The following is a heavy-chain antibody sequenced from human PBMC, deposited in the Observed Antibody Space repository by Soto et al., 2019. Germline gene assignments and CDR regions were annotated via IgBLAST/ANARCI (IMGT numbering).Heavy chain of an antibody. D-gene: IGHD3-10*01. CDR2: VHHSWGS. J-gene: IGHJ6*02. V-gene: IGHV4-59*08. Sequence: QVQLQESDPVLVKPSETMSLSCTVSGGSISSYYWSWFRQSPGKRMEWIGYVHHSWGSSYNPSLQSRVAISLDTSKSQFSLKVTSVTATDTAVYYCARQGFGPLHGLVDVWGQGTTVTVSS. CDR1: GGSISSYY. CDR3: ARQGFGPLHGLVDV.